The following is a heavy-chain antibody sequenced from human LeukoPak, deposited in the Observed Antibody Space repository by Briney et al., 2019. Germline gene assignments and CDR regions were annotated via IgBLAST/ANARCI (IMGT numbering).Heavy chain of an antibody. CDR2: IGTTGDT. J-gene: IGHJ4*02. CDR1: GFTFSSYD. V-gene: IGHV3-13*01. D-gene: IGHD2-15*01. CDR3: ARVTYCSGGSCYSNFDY. Sequence: PGGSLRLSCAGSGFTFSSYDMHWVRQVTGKGLEWVSSIGTTGDTHYAVSVKGRFTISRENAKNSLYLQMSSLSAGDTAVYYCARVTYCSGGSCYSNFDYWGQGTLVTVSS.